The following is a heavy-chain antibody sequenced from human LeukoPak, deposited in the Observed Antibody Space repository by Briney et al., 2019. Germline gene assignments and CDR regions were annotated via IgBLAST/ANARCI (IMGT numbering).Heavy chain of an antibody. Sequence: SETLSLTCTVSGGSVSSGSYYWGWIRQPPGKGLEWIGYIYYSGSTNYNPSLKSRITISVDTSKNQFSLKLSSVTAADTAVYYCARVLRGYSGYDYYFDYWGQGTLVTVSS. J-gene: IGHJ4*02. V-gene: IGHV4-61*01. CDR1: GGSVSSGSYY. D-gene: IGHD5-12*01. CDR2: IYYSGST. CDR3: ARVLRGYSGYDYYFDY.